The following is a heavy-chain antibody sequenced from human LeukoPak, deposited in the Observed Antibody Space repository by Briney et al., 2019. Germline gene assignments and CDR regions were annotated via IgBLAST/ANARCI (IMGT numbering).Heavy chain of an antibody. D-gene: IGHD2-2*01. CDR2: IIPIFGTA. J-gene: IGHJ4*02. CDR3: ATRPPYCSSTSCYQYDY. Sequence: ASVKVSCKASGGTFSSYAISWVRQAPGQGLEWMGGIIPIFGTANYAHKFQGRVTITTDESTSTAYMELSSLRSEDTAVYYCATRPPYCSSTSCYQYDYWGQGTLVTVSS. V-gene: IGHV1-69*05. CDR1: GGTFSSYA.